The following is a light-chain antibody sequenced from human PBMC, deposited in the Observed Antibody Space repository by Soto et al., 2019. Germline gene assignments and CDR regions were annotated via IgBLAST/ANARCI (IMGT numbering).Light chain of an antibody. V-gene: IGLV1-40*01. CDR3: QSYDSSLTGSRV. Sequence: QSVLTQPPSVSGAPGQRVTISCSNIGARYDVHRYQQLPGTAPKLLIYGNSDRPSWVPDRFSGSKSGTSASLAITGLQAEDEADYYCQSYDSSLTGSRVFGGGTKSPS. J-gene: IGLJ2*01. CDR2: GNS. CDR1: SNIGARYD.